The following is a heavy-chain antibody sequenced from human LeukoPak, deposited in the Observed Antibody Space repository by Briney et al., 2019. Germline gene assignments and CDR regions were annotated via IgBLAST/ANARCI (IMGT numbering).Heavy chain of an antibody. CDR1: GYTFTGYY. J-gene: IGHJ4*01. CDR3: ARDWGIGYCSGGRCYSGDY. Sequence: ASVSLSCKASGYTFTGYYSHWVRQAPGQGLEWMGWINPNSGGTNYAQKFQGRVAMTRDTSISTAYMELSRLRSDDTAVYYCARDWGIGYCSGGRCYSGDYWGHVVLVTVSS. CDR2: INPNSGGT. V-gene: IGHV1-2*02. D-gene: IGHD2-15*01.